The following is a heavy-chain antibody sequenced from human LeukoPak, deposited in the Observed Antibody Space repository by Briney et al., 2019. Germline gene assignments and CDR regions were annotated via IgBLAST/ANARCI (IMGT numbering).Heavy chain of an antibody. Sequence: GGCLRLSCAVSGFTSGIFAIRWVWQAPGRGRGWVSSISWNRETIGYADSVKGRFTISRDNAKNSLYLQMNSLRTEDTAFYNCTKAGGLGSYFFNCFDTWGEGKLVTASS. CDR3: TKAGGLGSYFFNCFDT. V-gene: IGHV3-9*02. CDR1: GFTSGIFA. CDR2: ISWNRETI. J-gene: IGHJ5*02. D-gene: IGHD3-10*01.